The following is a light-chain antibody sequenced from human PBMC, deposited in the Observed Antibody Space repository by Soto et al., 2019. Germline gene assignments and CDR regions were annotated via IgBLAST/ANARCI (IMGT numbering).Light chain of an antibody. CDR2: LNSDGSH. V-gene: IGLV4-69*01. CDR1: SGHSSYA. CDR3: QTWGTGNWV. Sequence: QSVLTQSPSASASLGASVKLTCTLSSGHSSYAIAWHQQQPEKGPRYLMKLNSDGSHSKGDGIPDRFSGSSSGAERYLTTSSLQSEEEADYYCQTWGTGNWVFGGGTKLTVL. J-gene: IGLJ3*02.